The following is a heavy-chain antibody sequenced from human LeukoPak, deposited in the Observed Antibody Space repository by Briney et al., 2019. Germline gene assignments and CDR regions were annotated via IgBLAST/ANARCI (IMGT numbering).Heavy chain of an antibody. D-gene: IGHD1-26*01. CDR2: IYHTGRS. CDR1: GDSITSDYY. Sequence: SETLSLTCAVSGDSITSDYYWGWIRQPPGKGLEWIGSIYHTGRSYQNPSLKSRVTISVDTSKNQFSLELNFLTAADTAVYYCARFVGAATTSHIDYWGQGTLVTVSS. CDR3: ARFVGAATTSHIDY. V-gene: IGHV4-38-2*01. J-gene: IGHJ4*02.